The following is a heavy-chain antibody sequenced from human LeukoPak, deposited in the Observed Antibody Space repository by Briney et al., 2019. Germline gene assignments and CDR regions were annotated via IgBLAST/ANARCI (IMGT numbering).Heavy chain of an antibody. Sequence: SETLSLTCTVSGGSISSYYWSWIRQPAGKGLEWIGYIYYSGSTNYNPSLKSRVTISVDTSKNQFSLKLSSVTAADTAVYYCAREGLDRSSGYYFIDYWGQGTLVTVSS. CDR1: GGSISSYY. CDR3: AREGLDRSSGYYFIDY. J-gene: IGHJ4*02. D-gene: IGHD3-22*01. CDR2: IYYSGST. V-gene: IGHV4-59*01.